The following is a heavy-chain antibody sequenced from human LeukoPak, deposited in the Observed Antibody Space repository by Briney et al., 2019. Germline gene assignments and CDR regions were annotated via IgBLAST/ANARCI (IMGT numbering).Heavy chain of an antibody. CDR1: GGSISSGPSY. V-gene: IGHV4-39*07. J-gene: IGHJ5*01. CDR2: VSYVGNT. D-gene: IGHD3/OR15-3a*01. Sequence: SETLSLTCSVSGGSISSGPSYWAWIRQPPGQGLEWIASVSYVGNTYYNASLKSRLTISIDTSKNRFSLNVTSLTAADTAVYFCAKAPHARTLDSLNWFDFWGQGTLVTVSS. CDR3: AKAPHARTLDSLNWFDF.